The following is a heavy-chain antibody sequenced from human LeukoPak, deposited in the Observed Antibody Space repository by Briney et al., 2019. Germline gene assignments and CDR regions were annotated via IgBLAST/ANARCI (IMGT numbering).Heavy chain of an antibody. V-gene: IGHV4-34*01. CDR2: IDHSGST. D-gene: IGHD2-8*01. J-gene: IGHJ5*02. Sequence: PSETLSLTCAVYGGSFSGYYWSWIRQPPGKGLEWIGEIDHSGSTNYNPSLKSRVTISVDTSKNQLSLKLSSVTAADTAVYYCARKWSGQSLNWFDPWGQGTLVTVSS. CDR1: GGSFSGYY. CDR3: ARKWSGQSLNWFDP.